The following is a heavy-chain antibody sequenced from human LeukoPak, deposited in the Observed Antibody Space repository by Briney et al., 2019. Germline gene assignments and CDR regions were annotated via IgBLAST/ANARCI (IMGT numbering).Heavy chain of an antibody. D-gene: IGHD5-12*01. J-gene: IGHJ4*02. CDR2: ISSSSSYT. V-gene: IGHV3-11*06. CDR3: ARPAGYSGYDWFDY. CDR1: GFIFSDYY. Sequence: GGSLRLSCAASGFIFSDYYMSWIRQAPGKGLEWVSYISSSSSYTNYADSVKGRFTISRDNAKNSLYLQMNSLRAEDTAVYYCARPAGYSGYDWFDYWGQGTLVTVSS.